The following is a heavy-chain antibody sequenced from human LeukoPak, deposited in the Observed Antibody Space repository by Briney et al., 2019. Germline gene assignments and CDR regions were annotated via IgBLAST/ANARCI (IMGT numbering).Heavy chain of an antibody. D-gene: IGHD2-2*01. J-gene: IGHJ4*02. CDR1: GVSISNYY. V-gene: IGHV4-4*07. CDR3: ARYTSYYYVDY. CDR2: IYSTGGT. Sequence: PSETLSLTCTVSGVSISNYYWSWLRQPAGKGLEWVGRIYSTGGTNYNPSLKSRVTMSIDTSKNQFSLKLTSVTAADTAVYYCARYTSYYYVDYWGQGALVTVSS.